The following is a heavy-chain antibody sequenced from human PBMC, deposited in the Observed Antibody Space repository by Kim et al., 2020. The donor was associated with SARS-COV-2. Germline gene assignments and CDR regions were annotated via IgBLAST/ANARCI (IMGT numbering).Heavy chain of an antibody. D-gene: IGHD3-22*01. CDR2: GSTT. V-gene: IGHV3-74*01. CDR3: ARGVYYSY. J-gene: IGHJ4*02. Sequence: GSTTSFVDSVRGRFTISRYNAKNTLYLQMNSLRAEDTAVYYCARGVYYSYWGQGTLVTVSS.